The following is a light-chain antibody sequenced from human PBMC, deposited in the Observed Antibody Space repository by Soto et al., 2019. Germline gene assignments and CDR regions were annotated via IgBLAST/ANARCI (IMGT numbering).Light chain of an antibody. Sequence: DIQLIQSPSSLSASVGDRVTITCRANDKMSRYLNWHQQKPGKAPKLLIYAASNLQSGVPSRFSGSGSGADFILTISSLQPEDSATYYCQQSYSTPRTFGQGTKVEVK. CDR3: QQSYSTPRT. CDR1: DKMSRY. CDR2: AAS. J-gene: IGKJ1*01. V-gene: IGKV1-39*01.